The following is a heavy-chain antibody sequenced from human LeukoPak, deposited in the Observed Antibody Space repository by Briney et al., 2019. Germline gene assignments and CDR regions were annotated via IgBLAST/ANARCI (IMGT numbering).Heavy chain of an antibody. J-gene: IGHJ6*03. CDR1: GDSISRSNW. D-gene: IGHD1-1*01. V-gene: IGHV4-4*02. CDR2: VYHSGNT. Sequence: SETLSLTCAVSGDSISRSNWWSWVRRSPGKGLEWIGEVYHSGNTKVNPSLKSRVTMSVDRSKSQFSLNLNSVTAADTAVYYCARMFIKAVGTHYYFYMDVWGKGTTVTVSS. CDR3: ARMFIKAVGTHYYFYMDV.